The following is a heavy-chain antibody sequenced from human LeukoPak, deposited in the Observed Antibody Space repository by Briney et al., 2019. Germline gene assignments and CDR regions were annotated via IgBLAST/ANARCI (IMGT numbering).Heavy chain of an antibody. CDR2: IKSDGSST. Sequence: PGGSLRLSCAVSGFTFSSYWMHWVRQTPGKGLVWVSRIKSDGSSTSHADPVKGRFTISRDNAKNTLYLQMNSLRGEDTAVYYCASGRWSDYLDYWGQGTMVTVSS. J-gene: IGHJ4*02. CDR3: ASGRWSDYLDY. CDR1: GFTFSSYW. D-gene: IGHD3-3*01. V-gene: IGHV3-74*01.